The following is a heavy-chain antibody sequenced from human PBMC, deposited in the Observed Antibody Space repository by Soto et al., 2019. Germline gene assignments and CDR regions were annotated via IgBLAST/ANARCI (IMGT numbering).Heavy chain of an antibody. J-gene: IGHJ4*02. Sequence: LRLSWVASGFSFSDYAMTWVLQAPGKGLEWVSVISESGGSTHYADSVRGRFTISRDNSENTLYLRMNSLRDDDTAVYFCAKRSPYSTGWYSPIFDYWGQGSLVTVSS. CDR1: GFSFSDYA. D-gene: IGHD2-2*01. CDR2: ISESGGST. CDR3: AKRSPYSTGWYSPIFDY. V-gene: IGHV3-23*01.